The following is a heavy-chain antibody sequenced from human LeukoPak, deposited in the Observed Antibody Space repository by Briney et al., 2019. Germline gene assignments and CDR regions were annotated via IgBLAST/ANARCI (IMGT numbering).Heavy chain of an antibody. V-gene: IGHV4-39*07. Sequence: SETLSLTCTVSGGSISSSSYYWGWIRQPPGKGLEWIGSIYYSGSTYYNPSLKSRVTISVDTSKNQFSLKLSSVTAADTAVYYCARSPGRARTKAPFVYWGQGALVTVSS. D-gene: IGHD1/OR15-1a*01. J-gene: IGHJ4*02. CDR3: ARSPGRARTKAPFVY. CDR2: IYYSGST. CDR1: GGSISSSSYY.